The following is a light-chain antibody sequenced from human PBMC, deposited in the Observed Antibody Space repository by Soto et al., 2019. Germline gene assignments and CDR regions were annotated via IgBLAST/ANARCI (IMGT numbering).Light chain of an antibody. V-gene: IGKV3-15*01. CDR3: QQYNNWPPYT. J-gene: IGKJ2*01. CDR1: QSVSSN. Sequence: EIVMTQSPATLSVSPGERATLSCRASQSVSSNLAWYQQKPGQAPRLLIYGASTRATGIPARFSGSGSGTEFTLTISSLQSEDGAVYCCQQYNNWPPYTFGQGTKLEIK. CDR2: GAS.